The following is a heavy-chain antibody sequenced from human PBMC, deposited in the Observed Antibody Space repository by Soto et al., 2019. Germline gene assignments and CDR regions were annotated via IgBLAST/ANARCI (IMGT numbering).Heavy chain of an antibody. V-gene: IGHV1-46*01. CDR2: INPSGGST. CDR1: GYTFTSYY. CDR3: ARGGLELPASYYMDV. Sequence: GASVKVSCKASGYTFTSYYMHWVRQAPGQGLEWMGIINPSGGSTSYAQKFQGRVTMTRDTSTSTVYMELSSLRSEDTAVYYCARGGLELPASYYMDVWGKGTTVTVSS. D-gene: IGHD1-7*01. J-gene: IGHJ6*03.